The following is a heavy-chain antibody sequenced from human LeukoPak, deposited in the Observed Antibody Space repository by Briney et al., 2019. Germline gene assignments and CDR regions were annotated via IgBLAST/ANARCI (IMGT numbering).Heavy chain of an antibody. CDR1: GYSISSGYY. J-gene: IGHJ3*02. V-gene: IGHV4-38-2*01. CDR2: IYHSGST. CDR3: ARLYYDSSGYYYEAFDI. Sequence: SETLSLTCAVSGYSISSGYYWGWIRQPPGKGLEWIGSIYHSGSTYYNPSLKSRVTISVDTSKNQFSLKLSSVTAADTAVYYCARLYYDSSGYYYEAFDIWGQGTMVTVSS. D-gene: IGHD3-22*01.